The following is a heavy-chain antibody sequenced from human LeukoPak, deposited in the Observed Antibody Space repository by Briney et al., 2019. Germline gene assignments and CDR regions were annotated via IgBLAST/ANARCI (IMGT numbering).Heavy chain of an antibody. V-gene: IGHV1-2*04. D-gene: IGHD2-2*01. J-gene: IGHJ5*02. CDR1: GYTFTGYY. Sequence: GASVKVSCKASGYTFTGYYMHWVRQAPGQGLEWMGWINPNSGGTNYAQKFQGWVTMTRDTSISTAYMELSRLRSDDMAVYYCARAGTSNDWFDPWGQGTLVTVSS. CDR3: ARAGTSNDWFDP. CDR2: INPNSGGT.